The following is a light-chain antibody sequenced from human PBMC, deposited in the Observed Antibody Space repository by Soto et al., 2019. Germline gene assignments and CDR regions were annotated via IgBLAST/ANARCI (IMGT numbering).Light chain of an antibody. J-gene: IGKJ3*01. Sequence: VVLTQSPGTPSLSPGETATLSCRASHSIASTYLAWYQQTPGQAPRLLIYATSTRATGIPDRFSGSGSGTDFTLTINRLEPEDFAVYYCQQYGRTPLFTFGPGTKVDV. CDR2: ATS. CDR1: HSIASTY. V-gene: IGKV3-20*01. CDR3: QQYGRTPLFT.